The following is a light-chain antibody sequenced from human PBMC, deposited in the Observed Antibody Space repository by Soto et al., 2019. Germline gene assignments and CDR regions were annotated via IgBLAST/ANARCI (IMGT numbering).Light chain of an antibody. J-gene: IGKJ5*01. CDR2: GAS. Sequence: IVMTQSPATLSVSPGEGVTLSCTTSQSVSSHVALYQQKPGQAPRLLLYGASTRATGIPARFSGSGGGTDFTLTISSVQSEDFAVYYCQQYKNWPLFGQGTRLEIK. CDR1: QSVSSH. CDR3: QQYKNWPL. V-gene: IGKV3-15*01.